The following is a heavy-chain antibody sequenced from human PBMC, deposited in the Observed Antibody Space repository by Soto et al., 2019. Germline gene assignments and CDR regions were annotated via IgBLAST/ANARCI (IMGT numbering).Heavy chain of an antibody. D-gene: IGHD3-3*02. CDR2: TYYRSKWYN. J-gene: IGHJ4*02. CDR3: PSCHLDF. V-gene: IGHV6-1*01. CDR1: GDSVSSNSAI. Sequence: SQTLSLTCAISGDSVSSNSAIWNWIRQSPSRGLEWLGRTYYRSKWYNNYAESVKGRITINPDTSKNQFSLQLNSVTPEDTAVYYYPSCHLDFWGQGTLVTVSS.